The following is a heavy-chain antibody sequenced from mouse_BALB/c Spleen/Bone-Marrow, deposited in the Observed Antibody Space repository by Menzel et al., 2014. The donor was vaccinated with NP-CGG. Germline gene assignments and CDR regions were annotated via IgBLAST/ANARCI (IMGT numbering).Heavy chain of an antibody. D-gene: IGHD3-1*01. Sequence: ESGPGLVAPSPSLSITCTVSGFSLTSYDISWIRQPPGKGLEWLGVIWTGGDTNYNPAFMSRLSISKDNSKSQVFLKRNSLQTDDTAIYYWVRDQSSGYPFFDYWGHGTTLTVSS. CDR2: IWTGGDT. J-gene: IGHJ2*01. CDR3: VRDQSSGYPFFDY. V-gene: IGHV2-9-2*01. CDR1: GFSLTSYD.